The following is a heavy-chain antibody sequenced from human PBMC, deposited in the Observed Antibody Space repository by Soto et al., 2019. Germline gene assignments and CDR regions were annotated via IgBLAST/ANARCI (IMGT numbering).Heavy chain of an antibody. J-gene: IGHJ6*02. Sequence: EVQLVESGGGLVQPGGSLRLSCAASGFTFSSYWMSWVRQAPGKGLEWVANINQDGSEQFYVDSVKGRFTISRDNAKKSVYLQMNTLRVEDTAVYYCARDGSSSWYSYYYNGMDVWGQGTTVTVSS. V-gene: IGHV3-7*05. CDR2: INQDGSEQ. CDR1: GFTFSSYW. CDR3: ARDGSSSWYSYYYNGMDV. D-gene: IGHD6-13*01.